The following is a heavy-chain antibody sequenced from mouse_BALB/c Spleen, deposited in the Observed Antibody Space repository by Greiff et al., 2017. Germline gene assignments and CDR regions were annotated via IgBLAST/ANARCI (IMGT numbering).Heavy chain of an antibody. CDR3: ACGNYVSYYAMDY. CDR2: IDPANGNT. CDR1: GFNIKDTY. V-gene: IGHV14-3*02. D-gene: IGHD2-1*01. Sequence: VHVKQSGAELVKPGASVKLSCTASGFNIKDTYMHWVKQRPEQGLEWIGRIDPANGNTKYDPKFQGKATITADTSSNTAYLQLSSLTSEDTAVYYCACGNYVSYYAMDYWGQGTSVTVSS. J-gene: IGHJ4*01.